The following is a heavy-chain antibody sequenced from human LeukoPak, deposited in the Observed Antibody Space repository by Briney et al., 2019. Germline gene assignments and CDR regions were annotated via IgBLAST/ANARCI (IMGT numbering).Heavy chain of an antibody. J-gene: IGHJ4*01. CDR1: GGSISSYY. V-gene: IGHV4-59*01. CDR3: ARSRGYFDY. D-gene: IGHD6-13*01. Sequence: SETLSLTCTVSGGSISSYYWSWIWQPPGKGLEWIGYIYYSGSTNYNPSLKSRVTISVDTSKNQFSLKLSSVTAEDTASYDGARSRGYFDYWGQGSLVTVSS. CDR2: IYYSGST.